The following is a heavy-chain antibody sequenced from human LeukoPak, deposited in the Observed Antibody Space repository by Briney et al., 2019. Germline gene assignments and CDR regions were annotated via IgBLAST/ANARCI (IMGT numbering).Heavy chain of an antibody. J-gene: IGHJ4*02. V-gene: IGHV4-61*05. CDR2: IYSSGST. D-gene: IGHD6-13*01. CDR1: GGSISSSSYY. Sequence: SETLSLTCTVSGGSISSSSYYWGWIRQPPGKGLEWIGYIYSSGSTNYNPSLKSRVTISVDPSKNQFSLKLSSVTAADTAVYYCARRTYSSSWYFDYWGQGTLVTVSS. CDR3: ARRTYSSSWYFDY.